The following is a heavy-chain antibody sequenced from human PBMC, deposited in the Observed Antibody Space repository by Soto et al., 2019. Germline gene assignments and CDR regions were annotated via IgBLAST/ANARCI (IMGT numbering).Heavy chain of an antibody. D-gene: IGHD4-17*01. Sequence: QVQLVQSGAEVKKPGSSVKVSCKASGGTFSSYAISWVRQAPGQGLEWMGGLIPIFGTANYAQKFQGRVPITADESTSTAYMEPSSLRSEDTAVYYCASGSVTLPRYYYYYGMDVWGQGTTVTLSS. V-gene: IGHV1-69*01. CDR1: GGTFSSYA. CDR2: LIPIFGTA. J-gene: IGHJ6*02. CDR3: ASGSVTLPRYYYYYGMDV.